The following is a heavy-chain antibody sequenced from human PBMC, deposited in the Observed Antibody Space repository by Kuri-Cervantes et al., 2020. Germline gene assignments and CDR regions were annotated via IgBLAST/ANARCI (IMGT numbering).Heavy chain of an antibody. D-gene: IGHD3-10*01. CDR1: GYTFTSYY. V-gene: IGHV1-46*01. Sequence: ASVKVSCKASGYTFTSYYMHWVRRAPGQGLEWMGIINPSGGSTSYAQKFQGRVTMTRDTSTSTVYMELRSLRSDDTAVYYCARTTYYYGSVDYRGQGTLVTVSS. J-gene: IGHJ4*02. CDR2: INPSGGST. CDR3: ARTTYYYGSVDY.